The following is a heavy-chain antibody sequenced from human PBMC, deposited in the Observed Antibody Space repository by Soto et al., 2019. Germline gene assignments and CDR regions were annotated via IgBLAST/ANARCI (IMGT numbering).Heavy chain of an antibody. CDR1: GFTFSSYW. Sequence: PGGSLRLSCAASGFTFSSYWMNWVRQAPGKGLEWVANIKQDGSEKYYVDSVKGRFTISRDNAKNSLFLQMNSLRTEDTAVYYCAREYCSSTTCYGNWFGPWGRGTLVTVSS. CDR2: IKQDGSEK. V-gene: IGHV3-7*01. D-gene: IGHD2-2*01. CDR3: AREYCSSTTCYGNWFGP. J-gene: IGHJ5*02.